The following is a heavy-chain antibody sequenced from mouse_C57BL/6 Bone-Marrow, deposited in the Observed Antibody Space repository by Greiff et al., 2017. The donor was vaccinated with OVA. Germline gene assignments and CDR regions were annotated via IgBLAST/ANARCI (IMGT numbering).Heavy chain of an antibody. V-gene: IGHV2-2*01. Sequence: VQLQQSGPGLVQPSQSLSITCTVSGFSLTSYGVHWVRQSPGKGLEWLGVIWSGGSTDYNAAFITRLSISKDNSKSQVFFKMNSLQADDTAIYYCARNLYYGSSYDYAMDYWGQGTSVTVSS. J-gene: IGHJ4*01. CDR3: ARNLYYGSSYDYAMDY. CDR1: GFSLTSYG. CDR2: IWSGGST. D-gene: IGHD1-1*01.